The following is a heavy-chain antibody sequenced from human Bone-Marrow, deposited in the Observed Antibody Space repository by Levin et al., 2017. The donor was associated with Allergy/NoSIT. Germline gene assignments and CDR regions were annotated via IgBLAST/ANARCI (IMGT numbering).Heavy chain of an antibody. CDR1: GGSFSGYY. D-gene: IGHD3-16*02. CDR2: INHSGST. Sequence: SQTLSLTCAVYGGSFSGYYWSWIRQPPGKGLEWIGEINHSGSTNYNPSLKSRVTISVDTSKNQFSLKLSSVTAADTAVYYCARARGDDYVWGSYRWGFDYWGQGTLVTVSS. CDR3: ARARGDDYVWGSYRWGFDY. V-gene: IGHV4-34*01. J-gene: IGHJ4*02.